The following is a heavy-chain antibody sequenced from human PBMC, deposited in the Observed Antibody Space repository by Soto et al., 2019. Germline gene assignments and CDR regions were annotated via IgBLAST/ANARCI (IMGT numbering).Heavy chain of an antibody. CDR3: AHGLIGYYYSGMDV. J-gene: IGHJ6*02. CDR2: IYWDDDK. Sequence: QITLKESGPTLVKPTQTLTLTCTFSGFSLSTSGVGVGWIRQPPGKALEWLALIYWDDDKRYSPSLKSRLTTTKDTSKNKVVLTMTNMDPVDTATYYCAHGLIGYYYSGMDVWAKGPRSPSP. D-gene: IGHD2-8*01. CDR1: GFSLSTSGVG. V-gene: IGHV2-5*02.